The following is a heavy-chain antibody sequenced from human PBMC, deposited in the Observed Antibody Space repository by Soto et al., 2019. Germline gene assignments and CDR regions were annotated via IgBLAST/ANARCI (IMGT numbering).Heavy chain of an antibody. J-gene: IGHJ4*02. CDR2: ISQTETT. D-gene: IGHD1-26*01. Sequence: QVQLQQWGAGLLKPSETLSLTCVVYGESFGGFYWSWVRQSPGKGLEWIGEISQTETTAYSPSLKSRVSISADTSKKQFSLTLTSVTAADTAVYYCARCFSGNYPSRPEEQYYFDSWGQGTLVTVSS. CDR3: ARCFSGNYPSRPEEQYYFDS. V-gene: IGHV4-34*01. CDR1: GESFGGFY.